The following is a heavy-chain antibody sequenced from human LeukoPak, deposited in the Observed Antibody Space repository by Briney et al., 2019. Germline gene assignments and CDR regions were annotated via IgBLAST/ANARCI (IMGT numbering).Heavy chain of an antibody. CDR3: ARAWPPYGSGSSFDY. Sequence: SQTLSLTCTVSGGSISSGSYYWSWFRQPAGKGLEWIGRIYTSGSTNYHPSLKSRVTISVDTSKNQFSLKLSSVTAADTAVYYCARAWPPYGSGSSFDYWGQGTLVTVSS. J-gene: IGHJ4*02. V-gene: IGHV4-61*02. D-gene: IGHD3-10*01. CDR1: GGSISSGSYY. CDR2: IYTSGST.